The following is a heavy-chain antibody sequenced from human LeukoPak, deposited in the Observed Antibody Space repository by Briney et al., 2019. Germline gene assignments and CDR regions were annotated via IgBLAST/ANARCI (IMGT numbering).Heavy chain of an antibody. J-gene: IGHJ4*02. CDR2: ISYTGTT. V-gene: IGHV4-39*01. D-gene: IGHD6-6*01. CDR1: GGSISSPAYY. Sequence: SETLSLTCTVSGGSISSPAYYWGWIRQPPGKGLQYIASISYTGTTYYNPSLKSRVTISADSSKNQFSLNLNPVTAADTAVYYCTRRPFSTSSGGIDSWGQGTLVTVSS. CDR3: TRRPFSTSSGGIDS.